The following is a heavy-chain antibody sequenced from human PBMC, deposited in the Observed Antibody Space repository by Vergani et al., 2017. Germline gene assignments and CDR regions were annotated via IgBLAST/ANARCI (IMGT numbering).Heavy chain of an antibody. CDR3: ARDRPHYYGSGSSPPYYYGMDV. D-gene: IGHD3-10*01. J-gene: IGHJ6*02. V-gene: IGHV4-39*02. CDR1: GGSISSSSYY. Sequence: QLHLQESGPGLVKPSETLSLTCTVSGGSISSSSYYWGWIRQPPGKGLEWIGNIYHSGGAYYNPSLKGRVTISVDTSKNQFSLEVTSVTAADTAVYYCARDRPHYYGSGSSPPYYYGMDVWGQGTTVTVSS. CDR2: IYHSGGA.